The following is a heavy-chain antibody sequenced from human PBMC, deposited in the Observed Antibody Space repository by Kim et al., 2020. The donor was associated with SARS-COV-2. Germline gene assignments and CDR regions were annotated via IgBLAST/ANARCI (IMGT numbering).Heavy chain of an antibody. D-gene: IGHD1-26*01. CDR3: ARGEGGTYGRFYKY. CDR2: IKQDGNEK. J-gene: IGHJ4*02. CDR1: GFTFGDYC. V-gene: IGHV3-7*04. Sequence: GGSLRLSCAGSGFTFGDYCMSWVRQAPGKGLEWVANIKQDGNEKYYVDSVKGRFTISRDNAKNSLYLQMNSLRAEDTAVYYCARGEGGTYGRFYKYWGQGTLVTVSS.